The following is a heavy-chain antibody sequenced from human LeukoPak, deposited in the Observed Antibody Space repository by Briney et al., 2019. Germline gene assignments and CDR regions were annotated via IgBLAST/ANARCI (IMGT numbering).Heavy chain of an antibody. Sequence: GGSLRLSCAASGFTFNNYAMSWVRQAPGKGLEWVSAIGDNGGDTKYADSMKGRFTISRDNSRNTLYLQMNSLRDEDTAVYYCARDRGYYYDSSGYFNAFDIWGQGTMVTVSS. CDR2: IGDNGGDT. CDR3: ARDRGYYYDSSGYFNAFDI. CDR1: GFTFNNYA. J-gene: IGHJ3*02. V-gene: IGHV3-23*01. D-gene: IGHD3-22*01.